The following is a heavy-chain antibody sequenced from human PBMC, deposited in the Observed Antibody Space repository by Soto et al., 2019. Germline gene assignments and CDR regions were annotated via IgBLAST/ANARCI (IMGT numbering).Heavy chain of an antibody. J-gene: IGHJ6*02. D-gene: IGHD2-21*02. CDR1: SGSFSGYY. CDR2: INHSGST. CDR3: ARERGGHIVVVTPAGGMDV. V-gene: IGHV4-34*01. Sequence: PSDTLSLTCAGYSGSFSGYYCSGIRPPPLNWMEWIGEINHSGSTNYNPCLKSRVTISVDTSKNQFSLKLSSVTAADTAVYYCARERGGHIVVVTPAGGMDVWGQGTMVTVS.